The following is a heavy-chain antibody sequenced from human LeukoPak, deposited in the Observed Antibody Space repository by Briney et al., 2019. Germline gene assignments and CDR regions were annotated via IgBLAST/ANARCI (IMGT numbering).Heavy chain of an antibody. V-gene: IGHV3-23*01. CDR1: GFTFSSYA. J-gene: IGHJ6*02. Sequence: GGSLRLSCAASGFTFSSYAMSWVRQAPGKGLGLVSAFSGSGGSTYYADSVKGRFTISRDNSKNTLYLQMNSLRAEDTAVYYCAKHVLMVYARSYYYYGMDVWGQGTTVTVSS. CDR3: AKHVLMVYARSYYYYGMDV. D-gene: IGHD2-8*01. CDR2: FSGSGGST.